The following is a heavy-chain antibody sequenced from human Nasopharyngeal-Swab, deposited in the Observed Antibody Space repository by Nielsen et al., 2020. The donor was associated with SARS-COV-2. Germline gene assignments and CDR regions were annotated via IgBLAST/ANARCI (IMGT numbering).Heavy chain of an antibody. CDR1: GFTFDDYA. J-gene: IGHJ4*02. CDR3: AKLGSGSYPFDY. Sequence: LSLTCAAPGFTFDDYAMHWVRQAPGKGLEWVSGISWNSGSIGYADSVKGRFTISRDNAKNSLYLQMNSLRAEDTALYYCAKLGSGSYPFDYWGQGTLVTVSS. CDR2: ISWNSGSI. D-gene: IGHD1-26*01. V-gene: IGHV3-9*01.